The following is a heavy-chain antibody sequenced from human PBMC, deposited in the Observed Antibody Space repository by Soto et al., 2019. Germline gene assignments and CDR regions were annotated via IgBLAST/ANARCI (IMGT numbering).Heavy chain of an antibody. Sequence: SETLSLTCAVSGGSISSGGYSWSWIRQPPGKGLEWIGYTYHSGSTYYNPSLKSRVTISVDTSKNQFSLKLSSVTAADTAVYYCARHLYGDYGYYYYYYGMDVWGQGTTVTVSS. CDR3: ARHLYGDYGYYYYYYGMDV. CDR1: GGSISSGGYS. CDR2: TYHSGST. V-gene: IGHV4-30-2*01. D-gene: IGHD4-17*01. J-gene: IGHJ6*02.